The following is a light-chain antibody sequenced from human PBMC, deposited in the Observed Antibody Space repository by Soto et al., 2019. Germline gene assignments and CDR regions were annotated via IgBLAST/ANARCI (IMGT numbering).Light chain of an antibody. CDR2: AAS. Sequence: DIQMTQSPSSVSASVGDRVNITCRASQTMNSYVNWYQQKPGKAPKLLIYAASSLQSGVPSRFRGSGSGTDFTLTINSLQPEDVASYYCQQTYSSPPWTFGQGTKVEI. CDR3: QQTYSSPPWT. J-gene: IGKJ1*01. V-gene: IGKV1-39*01. CDR1: QTMNSY.